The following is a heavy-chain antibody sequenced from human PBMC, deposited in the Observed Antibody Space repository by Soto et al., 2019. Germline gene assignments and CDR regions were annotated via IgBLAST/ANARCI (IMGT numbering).Heavy chain of an antibody. CDR3: ARRGHDNSAYYIDY. J-gene: IGHJ4*02. D-gene: IGHD3-22*01. CDR1: GFTLTSYA. Sequence: PGGSLRLSCAVAGFTLTSYAMHWVRQAPGKGLEWLAVISMDGDKKTYADSVKGRFTISRDSSENTLFLEMTSLRAEDTAVYYCARRGHDNSAYYIDYWGQGTLVTVSS. V-gene: IGHV3-30-3*01. CDR2: ISMDGDKK.